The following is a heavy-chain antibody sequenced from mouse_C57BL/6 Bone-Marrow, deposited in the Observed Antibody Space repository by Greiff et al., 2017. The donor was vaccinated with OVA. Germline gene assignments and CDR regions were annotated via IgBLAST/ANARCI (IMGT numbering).Heavy chain of an antibody. CDR3: ASLKGY. V-gene: IGHV5-6*01. Sequence: EVMLVESGGDLVKPGGSLKLSCAASGFTFSSYGMSWVRQTPDKRLEWVATICRGGGYTYYQDSVKGRVTISREKAKNTLYLQMSSLKSEDTATYYCASLKGYWGQGTTLTVSS. J-gene: IGHJ2*01. CDR2: ICRGGGYT. CDR1: GFTFSSYG.